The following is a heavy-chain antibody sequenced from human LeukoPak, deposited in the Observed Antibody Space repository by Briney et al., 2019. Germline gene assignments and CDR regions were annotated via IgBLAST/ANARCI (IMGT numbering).Heavy chain of an antibody. V-gene: IGHV3-30*04. D-gene: IGHD5-12*01. Sequence: PGRSLRLSCAASGFTFSSYAMHWVRQAPGKGLEWVAVISYDGSNKYYADSVKGRFTISRDNSKNTLYLQMNSLRAEDTAVYYCARDRGYSGYDYPLDYWGQGTLVTVSS. CDR1: GFTFSSYA. CDR3: ARDRGYSGYDYPLDY. CDR2: ISYDGSNK. J-gene: IGHJ4*02.